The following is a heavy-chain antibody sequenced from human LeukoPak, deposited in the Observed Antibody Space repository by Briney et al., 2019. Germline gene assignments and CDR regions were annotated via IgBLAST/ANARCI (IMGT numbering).Heavy chain of an antibody. J-gene: IGHJ4*02. CDR2: ISGSDGST. Sequence: GGSLRLSCAASGFTFTNYALSWVRQAPGKALEWVSAISGSDGSTYYAGSVKGRFTISRDNSKNTLYLQMNSLRAEDTAVYYCAKGNSAFYGHYFDYWGQGTLATVSS. CDR3: AKGNSAFYGHYFDY. V-gene: IGHV3-23*01. CDR1: GFTFTNYA. D-gene: IGHD4-17*01.